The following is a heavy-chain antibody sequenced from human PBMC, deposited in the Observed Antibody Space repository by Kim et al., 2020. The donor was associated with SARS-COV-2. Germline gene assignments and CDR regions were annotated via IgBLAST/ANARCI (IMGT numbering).Heavy chain of an antibody. D-gene: IGHD3-22*01. CDR3: ARDFAYYYDSSGYYSEYFQH. J-gene: IGHJ1*01. Sequence: GGSLRLSCAASGFTFSSYGMHWVRQAPGKGLEWVAVIWYDGSNKYYADSVKGRFTISRDNSKNTLYLQMNSLRAEDTAVYYCARDFAYYYDSSGYYSEYFQHWGQGTLVTVSS. V-gene: IGHV3-33*08. CDR2: IWYDGSNK. CDR1: GFTFSSYG.